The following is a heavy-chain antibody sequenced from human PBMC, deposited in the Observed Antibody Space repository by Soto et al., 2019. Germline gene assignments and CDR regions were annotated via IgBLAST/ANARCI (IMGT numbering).Heavy chain of an antibody. J-gene: IGHJ4*02. CDR2: ISAYNGNT. V-gene: IGHV1-18*01. Sequence: QVQLVQSGAEVKKPGASVKVSCKASGYTFTSYGISWVRQAPGQGLEWMGWISAYNGNTNYAQKLKGRVTMSTDASTSTAYMELSSLTSDDTAVYYCARIVSSSPTFDYWGQGTLVTVSS. CDR1: GYTFTSYG. D-gene: IGHD2-2*01. CDR3: ARIVSSSPTFDY.